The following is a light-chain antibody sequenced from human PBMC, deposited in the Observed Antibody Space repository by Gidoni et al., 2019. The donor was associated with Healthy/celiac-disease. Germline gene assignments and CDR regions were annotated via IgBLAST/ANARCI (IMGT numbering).Light chain of an antibody. V-gene: IGKV1-33*01. CDR3: QQYDNLPYT. CDR1: QDISNY. J-gene: IGKJ2*01. Sequence: DIQMPQSPSSLSASVGDRVTITCQASQDISNYLNWYQQKPGKAPKLLIYEASNLETGVPSRFSGSGSGTDFTFTISSLQPEDIATYYCQQYDNLPYTFGQGTKLEIK. CDR2: EAS.